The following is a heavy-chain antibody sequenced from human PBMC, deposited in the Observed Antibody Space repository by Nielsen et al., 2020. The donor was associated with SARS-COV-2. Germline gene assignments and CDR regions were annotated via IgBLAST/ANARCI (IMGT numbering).Heavy chain of an antibody. CDR1: GGSISSYY. Sequence: SATLSLTCTVSGGSISSYYWSWIRQPPGKGLEWIGYIYYSGSTNYNPSLKSRVTISVDTSKNQFSLKLSSVTAADTAVYYCASTFTGAAAGTWWFDPWGQGTLVTVSS. D-gene: IGHD6-13*01. V-gene: IGHV4-59*01. J-gene: IGHJ5*02. CDR3: ASTFTGAAAGTWWFDP. CDR2: IYYSGST.